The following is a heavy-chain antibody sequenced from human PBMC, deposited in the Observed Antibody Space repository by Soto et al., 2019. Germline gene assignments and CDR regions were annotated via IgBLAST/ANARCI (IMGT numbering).Heavy chain of an antibody. D-gene: IGHD5-12*01. CDR1: GGSISSSSYY. V-gene: IGHV4-39*01. CDR2: IYYSGST. J-gene: IGHJ5*02. Sequence: SETLSLTCTVSGGSISSSSYYWGWIRQPPGKGLEWIGSIYYSGSTYYNPSLKSRVTISVDTSKNQFSLKLSSVTAADTAVYYCARPEYSGYDCWFDPWGQGTLVTVSS. CDR3: ARPEYSGYDCWFDP.